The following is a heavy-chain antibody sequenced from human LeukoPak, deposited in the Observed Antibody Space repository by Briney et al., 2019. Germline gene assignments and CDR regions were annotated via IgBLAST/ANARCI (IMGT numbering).Heavy chain of an antibody. V-gene: IGHV1-69*05. CDR1: GGTFSSYS. CDR3: ARVDRYHYYLGV. J-gene: IGHJ6*03. Sequence: GASVKVSCKASGGTFSSYSITWVRQAPGQGLEWMGGIMPLFNTANYVQQFQGRVTITTDESTSTAYMELSSLRFEDTAMYYCARVDRYHYYLGVWGKGTTVTVSS. CDR2: IMPLFNTA.